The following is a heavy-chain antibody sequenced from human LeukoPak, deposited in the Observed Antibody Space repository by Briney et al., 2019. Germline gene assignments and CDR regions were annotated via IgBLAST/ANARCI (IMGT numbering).Heavy chain of an antibody. Sequence: SETLSLTCAVYGGSFSGYYWSWIRQPPGKGLEWIGEINHSGGTNYNPSLKSRVTISVDMSKNQFSLKLSSVTAADTAVYYCARASWGDCSSTSCSPDYWGQGTLVTVSS. J-gene: IGHJ4*02. D-gene: IGHD2-2*01. V-gene: IGHV4-34*01. CDR3: ARASWGDCSSTSCSPDY. CDR2: INHSGGT. CDR1: GGSFSGYY.